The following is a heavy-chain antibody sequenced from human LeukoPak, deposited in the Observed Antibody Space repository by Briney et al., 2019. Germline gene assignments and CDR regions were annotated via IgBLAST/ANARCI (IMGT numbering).Heavy chain of an antibody. Sequence: GGSLRLSCAASGFTFSSYEMTWVRQAPGKGLEWISCIATGGATTYYADSVRGRFTISRDNAENSLYLQMSSLRAEDTAVYFCARGFRHTAMFLDHWGQGNLVTVSS. V-gene: IGHV3-48*03. J-gene: IGHJ4*02. CDR1: GFTFSSYE. D-gene: IGHD5-18*01. CDR2: IATGGATT. CDR3: ARGFRHTAMFLDH.